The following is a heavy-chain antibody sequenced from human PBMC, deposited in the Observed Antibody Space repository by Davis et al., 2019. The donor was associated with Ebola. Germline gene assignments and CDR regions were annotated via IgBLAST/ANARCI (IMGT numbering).Heavy chain of an antibody. V-gene: IGHV1-2*02. D-gene: IGHD2-15*01. J-gene: IGHJ5*02. CDR2: INPNSGGT. Sequence: ASVKVSCKASGGTFSSYAISWVRQAPGQGLEWMGWINPNSGGTNYAQKFQGRVTMTRDTSISTAYMELSRLRSDDTAVYYCARGDIVVVVAATSWFDPWGQGTLVTVSS. CDR3: ARGDIVVVVAATSWFDP. CDR1: GGTFSSYA.